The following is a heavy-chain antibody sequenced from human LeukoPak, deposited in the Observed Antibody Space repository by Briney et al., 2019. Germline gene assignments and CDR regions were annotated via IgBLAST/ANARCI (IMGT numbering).Heavy chain of an antibody. Sequence: PGGSLRLSCAASGFTFSSYAMHWVRQAPDKGLEWVAVISYDGSNKYYADSVKGRFTISRDNSKNTLYLQMNSLRAEDTAVYYCARDSQAYCGGDCYSVPYDYWGQGTLVTVSS. D-gene: IGHD2-21*02. J-gene: IGHJ4*02. CDR1: GFTFSSYA. V-gene: IGHV3-30*04. CDR3: ARDSQAYCGGDCYSVPYDY. CDR2: ISYDGSNK.